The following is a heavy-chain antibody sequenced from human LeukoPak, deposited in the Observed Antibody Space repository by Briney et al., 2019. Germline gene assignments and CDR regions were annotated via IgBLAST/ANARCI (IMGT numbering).Heavy chain of an antibody. CDR2: IYSGGTT. CDR1: GFTVSGNY. D-gene: IGHD2-8*01. Sequence: AGGSLRLSCAVSGFTVSGNYMSWVRQAPGKGLEWVSLIYSGGTTYYADSVKGRFTISRDNSKNTLYLQMNSLRAEDTAVYYCARGNGSWFDPWGQGTLVTVSS. CDR3: ARGNGSWFDP. V-gene: IGHV3-53*01. J-gene: IGHJ5*02.